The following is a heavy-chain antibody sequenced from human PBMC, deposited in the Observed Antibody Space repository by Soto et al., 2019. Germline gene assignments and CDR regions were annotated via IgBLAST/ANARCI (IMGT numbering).Heavy chain of an antibody. V-gene: IGHV4-30-2*01. D-gene: IGHD2-2*03. Sequence: QLQLQESGSGLVKPSQTLSLTCAVSGGSISSGGYSWSWIRQPPGKGLEWIGYIYHSGSTYYNPSLKSRVTISVDRSKNQFSLKLSSVTAADTAVYYCARGGYCSSTSCSDAFDIWGQGTMVTVSS. CDR3: ARGGYCSSTSCSDAFDI. CDR1: GGSISSGGYS. CDR2: IYHSGST. J-gene: IGHJ3*02.